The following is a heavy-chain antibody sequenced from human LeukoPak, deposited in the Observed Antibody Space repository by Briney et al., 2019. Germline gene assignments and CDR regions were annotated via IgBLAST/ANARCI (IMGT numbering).Heavy chain of an antibody. CDR2: INHSGST. V-gene: IGHV4-34*01. D-gene: IGHD2-21*02. CDR1: GGSFRGYY. Sequence: PSETLSLTCAVYGGSFRGYYWSWIRQPPGKGLEWIGEINHSGSTNYNPSLKSRVTISVDTSKDQFSLKLSSVTAADTAVYYCARGRSLYCGGDCYNYYYYYMDVWGKGTTVTVSS. CDR3: ARGRSLYCGGDCYNYYYYYMDV. J-gene: IGHJ6*03.